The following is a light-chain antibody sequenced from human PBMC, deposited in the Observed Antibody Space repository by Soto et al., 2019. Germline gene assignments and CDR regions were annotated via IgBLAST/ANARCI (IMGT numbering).Light chain of an antibody. CDR2: DDN. CDR3: GSWDSSLSAYV. Sequence: SVLTQPPSLSAAPGQKVTNSCSGSSSNIGGNSVSWYQQLPGTAPKLLIYDDNKRPSGIPDRFSGSKSGTSATLGITGFQTGDEADYYCGSWDSSLSAYVFGTGTKVTVL. V-gene: IGLV1-51*01. J-gene: IGLJ1*01. CDR1: SSNIGGNS.